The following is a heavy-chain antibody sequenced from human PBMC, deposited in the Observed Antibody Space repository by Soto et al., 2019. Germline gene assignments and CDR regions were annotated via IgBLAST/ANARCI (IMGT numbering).Heavy chain of an antibody. J-gene: IGHJ6*02. Sequence: PSETLSLTCTVSGGSISSYYWSWILQPPGKGLEWIGYIYYSGSTNYNPSLKSRVTISVDTSKNQFSLKLSSVTAADTAVYYCARHMSSGWYGYYYYYGMDVWGQGTTVTV. V-gene: IGHV4-59*08. D-gene: IGHD6-19*01. CDR1: GGSISSYY. CDR2: IYYSGST. CDR3: ARHMSSGWYGYYYYYGMDV.